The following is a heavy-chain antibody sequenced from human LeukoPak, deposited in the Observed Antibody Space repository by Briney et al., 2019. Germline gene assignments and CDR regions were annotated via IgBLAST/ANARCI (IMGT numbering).Heavy chain of an antibody. D-gene: IGHD4-17*01. Sequence: GGSLRLSCAASGFSFISYGMHWVRQAPGKGLEWVGVISDDGRNKKYADSVKGRFTISRDNSKNTLYLQMNSLRDEDTAVYYCAKRPSDYGDYVTYFDYWGQGTLVTVSS. CDR2: ISDDGRNK. CDR3: AKRPSDYGDYVTYFDY. V-gene: IGHV3-30*18. CDR1: GFSFISYG. J-gene: IGHJ4*02.